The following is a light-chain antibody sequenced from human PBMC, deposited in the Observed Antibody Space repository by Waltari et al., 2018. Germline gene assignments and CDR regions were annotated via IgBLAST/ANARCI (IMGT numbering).Light chain of an antibody. CDR2: WAS. CDR3: QQYYSTYT. J-gene: IGKJ4*01. Sequence: DIVMTQSPDSLVVSLGARATINCKFSQSVLYSSNNKNYLAWYQQKPGQPPKLLIYWASTRESGVPDRFSGSGSGTDFTLTISSLQAEDVAVYYCQQYYSTYTFGGGTKVEIK. V-gene: IGKV4-1*01. CDR1: QSVLYSSNNKNY.